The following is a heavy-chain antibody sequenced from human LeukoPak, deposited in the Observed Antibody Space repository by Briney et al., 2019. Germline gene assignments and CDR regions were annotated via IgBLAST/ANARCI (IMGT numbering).Heavy chain of an antibody. CDR1: GFTFSSYA. J-gene: IGHJ5*02. Sequence: GRSLRLSCAASGFTFSSYAMHWVRQAPGKGLEWISAISSNGISTYYADSVRGRFTVSRDDSRNTAYLQMNSLRSEDTAVYYCAKSILSTGKPVDGTWGPGTLVTVSS. V-gene: IGHV3-23*01. CDR2: ISSNGIST. CDR3: AKSILSTGKPVDGT. D-gene: IGHD2-8*02.